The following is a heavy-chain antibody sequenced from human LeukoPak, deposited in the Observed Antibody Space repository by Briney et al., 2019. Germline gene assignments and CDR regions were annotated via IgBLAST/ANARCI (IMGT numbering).Heavy chain of an antibody. CDR2: ISYDGSNK. CDR1: GFTFSSYA. J-gene: IGHJ4*02. Sequence: GGSLRLSCAASGFTFSSYAMHWVRQAPGKGLEWVAVISYDGSNKYYADSVKGRFTISRDNSKNTLYLQMNSLRAEDTAVYYCARAGYSSPHLDYWGQGTLVTVSS. D-gene: IGHD6-13*01. CDR3: ARAGYSSPHLDY. V-gene: IGHV3-30-3*01.